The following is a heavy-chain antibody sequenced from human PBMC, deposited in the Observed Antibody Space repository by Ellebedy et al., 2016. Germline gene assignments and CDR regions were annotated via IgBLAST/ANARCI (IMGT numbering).Heavy chain of an antibody. CDR1: GYTFTSYG. J-gene: IGHJ5*02. CDR3: ARAKGGTHPDSWFNP. D-gene: IGHD1-26*01. V-gene: IGHV1-18*01. CDR2: ISAYNGNT. Sequence: ASVKVSCXASGYTFTSYGISWVRQAPGQGLEWMGWISAYNGNTNYAQKLQGRVTMTTDTSTSTAYMELRSLRSDDTAVYYCARAKGGTHPDSWFNPWGQGTLVTVSS.